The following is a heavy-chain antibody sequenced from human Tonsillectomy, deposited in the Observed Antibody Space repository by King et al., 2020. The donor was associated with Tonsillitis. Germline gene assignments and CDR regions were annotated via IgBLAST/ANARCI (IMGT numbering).Heavy chain of an antibody. CDR2: ISGRGGST. Sequence: VQLVESGGGLVQPGGSLRLSCAASGFTFSTYALNWVRQAPGKGLEWVSSISGRGGSTLDADSVKGRVTISRDNSKTTLYLHMRSLRVEDTAVYYCAKGHLGGSFDYWGQGTLVTVSS. J-gene: IGHJ4*02. D-gene: IGHD3-16*01. V-gene: IGHV3-23*04. CDR1: GFTFSTYA. CDR3: AKGHLGGSFDY.